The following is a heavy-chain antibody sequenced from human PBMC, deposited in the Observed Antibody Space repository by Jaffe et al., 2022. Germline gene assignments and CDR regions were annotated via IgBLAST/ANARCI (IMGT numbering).Heavy chain of an antibody. CDR1: GYSFNNYC. CDR3: VRYRLAFASGGSFQH. Sequence: EVQLVQSGAEVKKPGESLKISCKASGYSFNNYCIGWVRQMPGKGLEWMGVIYPDDSDTRYSPSFQGQVTISADKSINTAYLQWSGLKAADIAMYYCVRYRLAFASGGSFQHWGQGTLVTVST. V-gene: IGHV5-51*03. D-gene: IGHD3-10*01. J-gene: IGHJ1*01. CDR2: IYPDDSDT.